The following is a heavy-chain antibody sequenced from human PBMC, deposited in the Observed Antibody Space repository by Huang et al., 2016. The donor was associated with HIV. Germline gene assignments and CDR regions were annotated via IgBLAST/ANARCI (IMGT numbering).Heavy chain of an antibody. Sequence: QVQLVQSGAEVRKPGSSVKVSCRASGGSFNNFGINWVRRAPGQGLEWMGWRSPRFGTRNDAQRFQGRVTITADETTGVVYMELSSLRSDDTAVYFCAKRGGAWGSPYAFDLWGPGTMVTVSS. CDR1: GGSFNNFG. CDR3: AKRGGAWGSPYAFDL. J-gene: IGHJ3*01. V-gene: IGHV1-69*13. CDR2: RSPRFGTR. D-gene: IGHD3-16*01.